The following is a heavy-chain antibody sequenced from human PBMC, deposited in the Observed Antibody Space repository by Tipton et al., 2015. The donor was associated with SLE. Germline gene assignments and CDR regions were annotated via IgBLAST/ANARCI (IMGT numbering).Heavy chain of an antibody. Sequence: QLVQSGAEVKKPGASVKVSCKASGYTFTSYDINWVRQATGQGLEWMGWMNPNSGNTGYAQKFQGRVTMTRNTSVSTAYMELSSLRSDDTAVYYCARTMDSGSYPGRNAFDIWGQGTMVTVSS. D-gene: IGHD1-26*01. V-gene: IGHV1-8*02. CDR1: GYTFTSYD. J-gene: IGHJ3*02. CDR2: MNPNSGNT. CDR3: ARTMDSGSYPGRNAFDI.